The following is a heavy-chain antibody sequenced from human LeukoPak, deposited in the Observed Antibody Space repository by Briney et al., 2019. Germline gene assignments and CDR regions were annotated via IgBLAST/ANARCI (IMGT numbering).Heavy chain of an antibody. J-gene: IGHJ5*02. CDR3: ARGRILATRGKKGYWFDP. CDR1: GYTSTSYD. V-gene: IGHV1-8*03. D-gene: IGHD5-12*01. Sequence: ASLKVSSKASGYTSTSYDVNWGRQATGQGLEWMGWMKPNSGITGYAQKFQGRVTPTRNTTLRTPYMYLSTLGSTDTAVYYYARGRILATRGKKGYWFDPWGQGTLVTVSS. CDR2: MKPNSGIT.